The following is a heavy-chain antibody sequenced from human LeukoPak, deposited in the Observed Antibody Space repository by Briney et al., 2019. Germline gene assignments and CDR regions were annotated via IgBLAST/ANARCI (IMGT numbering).Heavy chain of an antibody. CDR3: ARITAADAFDI. J-gene: IGHJ3*02. D-gene: IGHD5-18*01. Sequence: GGSLRLSCAASGFTFSGYEMNWVRQAPGKGLEWVSYISSSGSTIYYADSVKGRFTISRDNAKNSLYLQMNSLRAEDTAVYYCARITAADAFDIWGQGTMVTVSS. CDR2: ISSSGSTI. CDR1: GFTFSGYE. V-gene: IGHV3-48*03.